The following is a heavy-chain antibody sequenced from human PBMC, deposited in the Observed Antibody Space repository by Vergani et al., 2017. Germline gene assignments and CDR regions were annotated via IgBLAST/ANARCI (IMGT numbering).Heavy chain of an antibody. D-gene: IGHD6-13*01. CDR1: GFTFSSYW. CDR3: ARGSSSWKRLRTYYYGMDV. V-gene: IGHV3-7*01. CDR2: IKQDGSEK. J-gene: IGHJ6*02. Sequence: EVQLVESGGGLVQPGGSLRLSCAASGFTFSSYWMSWVRQAPGKGLEWVANIKQDGSEKYYVDSVKGRFTISRDNAKNSLYLQMNSLRVEDTDVYYCARGSSSWKRLRTYYYGMDVWGQGTTVTVSS.